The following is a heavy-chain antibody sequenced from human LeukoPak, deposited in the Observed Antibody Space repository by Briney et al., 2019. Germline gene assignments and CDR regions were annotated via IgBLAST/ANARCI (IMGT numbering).Heavy chain of an antibody. D-gene: IGHD2-15*01. CDR2: IYYSGST. CDR3: LTAYSGRYFDL. Sequence: SETLSLTCTVSGGSISSRSYYWGWIRQPPGKGLEWIATIYYSGSTYYNPSLKSRVTISVDTSKNQFSLKLSSVTAADTAVYYCLTAYSGRYFDLWGRGTLATVSS. CDR1: GGSISSRSYY. V-gene: IGHV4-39*01. J-gene: IGHJ2*01.